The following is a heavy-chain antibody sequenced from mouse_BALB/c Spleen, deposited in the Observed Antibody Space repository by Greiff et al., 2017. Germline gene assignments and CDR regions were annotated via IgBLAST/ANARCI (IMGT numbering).Heavy chain of an antibody. D-gene: IGHD2-1*01. J-gene: IGHJ3*01. CDR1: GYAFTSYW. Sequence: VQLQQSGAELVRPGTSVKVSCKASGYAFTSYWMNWVKQRPGQGLEWIGMIHPSDSETRLNQKFKDKATLTVDKSSSTAYMQLSSPTSEDSAVYYCAREGYYGNPWFAYWGQGTLVTVSA. V-gene: IGHV1-74*01. CDR3: AREGYYGNPWFAY. CDR2: IHPSDSET.